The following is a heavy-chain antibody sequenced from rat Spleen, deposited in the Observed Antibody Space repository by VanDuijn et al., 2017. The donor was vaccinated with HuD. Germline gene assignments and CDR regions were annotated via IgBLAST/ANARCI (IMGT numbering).Heavy chain of an antibody. Sequence: EVQLVESGGGLVQPGXXLKLSCXXXGFTXXNYXXHWXXXAPXXGLELVASISPSGGSTYYRDSVKGRFTISRDNAKSTLSRQMERLRSEDTATYYFSTHGARVSRFAYWGQGTLVTVSS. CDR3: STHGARVSRFAY. V-gene: IGHV5-19*01. CDR1: GFTXXNYX. D-gene: IGHD1-4*01. J-gene: IGHJ3*01. CDR2: ISPSGGST.